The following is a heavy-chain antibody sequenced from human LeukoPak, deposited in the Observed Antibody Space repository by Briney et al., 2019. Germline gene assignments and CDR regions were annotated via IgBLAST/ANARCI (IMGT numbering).Heavy chain of an antibody. CDR1: GGSISSYY. J-gene: IGHJ6*03. Sequence: SETLSLTCTVSGGSISSYYWSWIRQPPGKGLEWIGYIYYSGSTNYNPSLKSRVTISVDTSKNQFSLKLSSVTAADTAVYYCARASSSWSLYYYYYYTDVWGKGTTVTVSS. D-gene: IGHD6-13*01. CDR3: ARASSSWSLYYYYYYTDV. V-gene: IGHV4-59*01. CDR2: IYYSGST.